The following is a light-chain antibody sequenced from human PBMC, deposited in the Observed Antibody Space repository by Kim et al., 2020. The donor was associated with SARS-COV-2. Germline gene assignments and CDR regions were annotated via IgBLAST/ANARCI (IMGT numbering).Light chain of an antibody. Sequence: GRSITISCPGTSSDVGGYNDVSWYQQHPGKAPKLMIYDVSNRPSGVSNRFSGSKSGNTASLTISGLQAEDEADYYCSSYTSSSTVVFGGGTQLTVL. V-gene: IGLV2-14*03. CDR3: SSYTSSSTVV. CDR2: DVS. J-gene: IGLJ2*01. CDR1: SSDVGGYND.